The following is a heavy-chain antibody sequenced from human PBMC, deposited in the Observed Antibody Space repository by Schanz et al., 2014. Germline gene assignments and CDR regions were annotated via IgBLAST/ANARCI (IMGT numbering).Heavy chain of an antibody. CDR2: ISASGGTT. V-gene: IGHV3-23*01. CDR3: ARGPSTGAFDI. J-gene: IGHJ3*02. Sequence: EVQLLESGGGLVQPGGSLRLSCAASGFTFSAYAMTWVRQIPGKGLEWVSAISASGGTTYYADSVKGRFTISRDNSKNTLYLQMNSLRAEDTAGYYCARGPSTGAFDIWGQGTMVTVSS. CDR1: GFTFSAYA.